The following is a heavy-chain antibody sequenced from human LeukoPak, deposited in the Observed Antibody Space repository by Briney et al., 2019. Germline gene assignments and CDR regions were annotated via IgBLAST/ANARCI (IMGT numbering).Heavy chain of an antibody. CDR1: GGSISSGGYY. CDR3: ARAEPAVVVPAASPTNWFDP. V-gene: IGHV4-39*07. D-gene: IGHD2-2*01. CDR2: INHSGST. J-gene: IGHJ5*02. Sequence: PSETLSLTCTVSGGSISSGGYYWSWIRQPPGKGLEWIGEINHSGSTNYNPSLKSRVTISVDTSKNQFSLKLSSVTAADTAVYYCARAEPAVVVPAASPTNWFDPWGQGTLVTVSS.